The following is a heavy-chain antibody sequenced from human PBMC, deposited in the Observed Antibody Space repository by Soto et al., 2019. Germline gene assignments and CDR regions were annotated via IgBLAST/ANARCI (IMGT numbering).Heavy chain of an antibody. D-gene: IGHD3-22*01. CDR2: IYHSGST. Sequence: QVQLQESGPGLVKPSQTLSLTCTVSGGSISSGDYYWSWIRQPPGKGLEWIGYIYHSGSTYYNPSLKSRVTISVDTSKNHFSLNLSSVTAADTAVYYCAREGGHYYDGSGYYYVAYFDYWGQGTLVTVSS. CDR3: AREGGHYYDGSGYYYVAYFDY. CDR1: GGSISSGDYY. V-gene: IGHV4-30-4*01. J-gene: IGHJ4*02.